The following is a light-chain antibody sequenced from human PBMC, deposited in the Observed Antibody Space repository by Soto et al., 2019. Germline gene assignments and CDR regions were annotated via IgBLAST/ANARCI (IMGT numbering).Light chain of an antibody. J-gene: IGLJ1*01. CDR3: TSYTSSSTLDV. CDR2: EVS. CDR1: SSDVGGYNY. V-gene: IGLV2-14*01. Sequence: QSALTQPASVSGSPGQSITISCTGTSSDVGGYNYVSWYQQHPGKAPKLMIYEVSNRPSGVSNRFSGSKSGHTASLTISGLQSEEEADYFCTSYTSSSTLDVFGTGTKVTVL.